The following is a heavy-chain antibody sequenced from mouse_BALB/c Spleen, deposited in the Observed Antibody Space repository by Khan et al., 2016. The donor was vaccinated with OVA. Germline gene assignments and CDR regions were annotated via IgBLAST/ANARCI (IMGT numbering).Heavy chain of an antibody. Sequence: EVELVESGGGLVKPGGSLKLSCAASGFTFSDYYMYWVRQTPEKRLEWVATISDGGSYTYYPDSVKGRFTISRDKAKHNLYLQMSSLKSEDTAMYYGARAGYGGFAYWGQGTLVTVSA. CDR1: GFTFSDYY. CDR3: ARAGYGGFAY. CDR2: ISDGGSYT. J-gene: IGHJ3*01. D-gene: IGHD1-1*02. V-gene: IGHV5-4*02.